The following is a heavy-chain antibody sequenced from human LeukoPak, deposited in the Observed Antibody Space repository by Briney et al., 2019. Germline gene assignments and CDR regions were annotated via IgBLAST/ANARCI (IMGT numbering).Heavy chain of an antibody. CDR2: IYTSGST. CDR3: ARGIGYSYGYSYYYYMDV. D-gene: IGHD5-18*01. Sequence: SETLSLTCTVSGGSLSSYYWSWFRQPAGKGLEWIGRIYTSGSTNYNPSLKSRVTMSVDTSKHQFSLTLSSVTAADTAVYYCARGIGYSYGYSYYYYMDVWGKGTTVTVSS. V-gene: IGHV4-4*07. CDR1: GGSLSSYY. J-gene: IGHJ6*03.